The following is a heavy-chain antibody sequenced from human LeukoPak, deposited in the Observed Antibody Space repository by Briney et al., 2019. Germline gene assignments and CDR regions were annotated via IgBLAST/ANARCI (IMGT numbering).Heavy chain of an antibody. J-gene: IGHJ4*02. D-gene: IGHD2/OR15-2a*01. CDR3: ARGLRRALYEVLGY. Sequence: ASVTVSCKASGYTFTNYDINWVRQATGQGLEWMGWMNPNSGNTGYAQKFQGRVTMTTNTSISTVYMELSSLRSEDTAVYYCARGLRRALYEVLGYWGQGTLVTVSS. CDR1: GYTFTNYD. V-gene: IGHV1-8*01. CDR2: MNPNSGNT.